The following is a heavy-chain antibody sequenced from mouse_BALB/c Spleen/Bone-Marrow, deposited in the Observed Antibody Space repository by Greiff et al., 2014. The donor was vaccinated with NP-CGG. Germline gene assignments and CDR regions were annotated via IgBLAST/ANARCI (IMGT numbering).Heavy chain of an antibody. J-gene: IGHJ3*01. CDR1: GYTFTSYY. D-gene: IGHD2-1*01. V-gene: IGHV1S81*02. CDR2: INPGNGGT. CDR3: TRSNGNWFAY. Sequence: QVQLQQPGAELVKPGASVKLSCKASGYTFTSYYIYWVKQRPGQGLEWIGEINPGNGGTNFNEKFKSKATLTVDKSSSTAYMQLSSLTSEDSAVYYCTRSNGNWFAYWGQGTLVTVSA.